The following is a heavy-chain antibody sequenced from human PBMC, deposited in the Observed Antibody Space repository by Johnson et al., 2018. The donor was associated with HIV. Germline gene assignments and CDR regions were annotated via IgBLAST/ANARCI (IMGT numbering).Heavy chain of an antibody. D-gene: IGHD6-6*01. J-gene: IGHJ3*02. CDR1: GFTFSSYG. CDR3: ARDLDSSASEDAFDI. Sequence: QVLLVESGGGVVQPGRSLRLSCAASGFTFSSYGMHWVRQAPGKGLEWVAVISYDGSNKYYADSVKGRFTISRDNSKNTLYLQMNSLRAEDTAVYYCARDLDSSASEDAFDIWGQGTMVTVSS. V-gene: IGHV3-30*19. CDR2: ISYDGSNK.